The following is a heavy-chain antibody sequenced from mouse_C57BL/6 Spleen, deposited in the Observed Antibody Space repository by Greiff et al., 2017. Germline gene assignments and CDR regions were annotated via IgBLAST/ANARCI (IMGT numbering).Heavy chain of an antibody. J-gene: IGHJ3*01. Sequence: QVQLQQSGAELVRPGASVKLSCKASGYTFTDYYINWVKQRPGQGLEWIARIYPGSGNTYYNEKFKGKATLTAEKSSSTAYMQLSSLTSEDSAVYFCARGGLLAWFAYWGQGTLVTVSA. CDR2: IYPGSGNT. V-gene: IGHV1-76*01. D-gene: IGHD1-1*01. CDR3: ARGGLLAWFAY. CDR1: GYTFTDYY.